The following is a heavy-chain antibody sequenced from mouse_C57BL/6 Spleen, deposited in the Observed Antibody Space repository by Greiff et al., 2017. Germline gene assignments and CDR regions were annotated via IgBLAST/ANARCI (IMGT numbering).Heavy chain of an antibody. J-gene: IGHJ2*01. CDR3: ARYNYYDYDHYFDY. V-gene: IGHV1-72*01. Sequence: QVQLQQPGAELVKPGASVKLSCKASGYTFTSYWMHWVKQRPGRGLEWIGRIDPNSGGTQYTAQFKSKATLTVDKPSSTAYMPLSSLTSEDSAVYYCARYNYYDYDHYFDYWGQGTTLTVSS. D-gene: IGHD2-4*01. CDR2: IDPNSGGT. CDR1: GYTFTSYW.